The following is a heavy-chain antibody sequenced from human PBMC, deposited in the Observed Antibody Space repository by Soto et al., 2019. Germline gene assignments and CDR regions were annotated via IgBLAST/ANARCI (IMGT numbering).Heavy chain of an antibody. D-gene: IGHD1-26*01. CDR3: ARVPGA. CDR2: INYDGST. CDR1: GGSVTSHH. V-gene: IGHV4-59*08. J-gene: IGHJ5*02. Sequence: SETLSLTCSVSGGSVTSHHLSWIRQPPGKGLEWMGYINYDGSTNYSPSLKSRVIMSVDTSNSQFSLKLSSVTAADTAVYYCARVPGAWGQGTLVTVSS.